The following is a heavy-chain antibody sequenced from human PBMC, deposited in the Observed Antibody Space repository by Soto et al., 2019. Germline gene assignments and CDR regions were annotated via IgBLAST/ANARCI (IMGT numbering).Heavy chain of an antibody. CDR1: GFTFSSYA. D-gene: IGHD6-19*01. CDR2: ISGGGGST. J-gene: IGHJ5*02. CDR3: AKGRDTSTSGWLNWFDP. Sequence: GGSLRLSCAASGFTFSSYAMTWVRQAPGKGLVWVSAISGGGGSTYYADSVKGRFTISRDNSKNTLYLQMNSLRAEDTAIYYCAKGRDTSTSGWLNWFDPWGQGTLVTVSS. V-gene: IGHV3-23*01.